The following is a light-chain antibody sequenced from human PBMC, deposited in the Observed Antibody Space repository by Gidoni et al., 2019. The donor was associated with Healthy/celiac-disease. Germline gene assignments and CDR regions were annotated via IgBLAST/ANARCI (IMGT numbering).Light chain of an antibody. Sequence: AILLTQSPSSLSASPGDRVTITCRASQGISSYLAWYQQKPGKAPKLLIYAASTLQSGVPPRWSSSGAWTDFTPTISCLQAEDFATDYYRQYYSYPPLTFGGGTKVEIK. J-gene: IGKJ4*01. CDR3: RQYYSYPPLT. V-gene: IGKV1-8*01. CDR2: AAS. CDR1: QGISSY.